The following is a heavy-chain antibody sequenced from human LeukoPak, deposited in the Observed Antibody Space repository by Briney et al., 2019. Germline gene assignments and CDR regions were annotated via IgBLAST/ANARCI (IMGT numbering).Heavy chain of an antibody. V-gene: IGHV3-7*01. CDR1: GFTFSSYW. J-gene: IGHJ4*02. D-gene: IGHD3-22*01. CDR3: ARNEGGYSLDY. CDR2: MNIDGSEK. Sequence: GGSLRLSCAASGFTFSSYWMGWVRQAPGKRLEWVANMNIDGSEKYYADSVKGRFTISRDNARNSVYLQMNSLRAEDTAVYYCARNEGGYSLDYWGQGTLVTVSS.